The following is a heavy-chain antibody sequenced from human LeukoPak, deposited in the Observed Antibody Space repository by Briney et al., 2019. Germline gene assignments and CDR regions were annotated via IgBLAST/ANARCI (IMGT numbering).Heavy chain of an antibody. J-gene: IGHJ5*02. V-gene: IGHV4-59*08. D-gene: IGHD5-18*01. CDR3: ARQIGYSYGSNWFDP. CDR1: GGSISSYY. CDR2: IYYSGST. Sequence: SETLSLTCTVSGGSISSYYWSWIRQPPGKGLEWIGYIYYSGSTNYNPSLKSRVTISVDTSKNQFSLKLSSVTAADTAVYYCARQIGYSYGSNWFDPWGQGTLVTVSS.